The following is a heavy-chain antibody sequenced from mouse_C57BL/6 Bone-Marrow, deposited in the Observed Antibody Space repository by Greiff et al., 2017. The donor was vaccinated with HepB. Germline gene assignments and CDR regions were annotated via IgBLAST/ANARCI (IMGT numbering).Heavy chain of an antibody. CDR1: GYTFTSYW. D-gene: IGHD2-12*01. V-gene: IGHV1-72*01. CDR2: IDPNSGGT. J-gene: IGHJ1*03. CDR3: ARGNIYSVYWYFDV. Sequence: QAHVKQPGAELVKPGASVKLSCKASGYTFTSYWMHWVKQRPGRGLEWIGRIDPNSGGTKYNEKFKSKATLTVDKPSSTAYMQLSSLTSEDSAVYYCARGNIYSVYWYFDVWGTGTTVTVSS.